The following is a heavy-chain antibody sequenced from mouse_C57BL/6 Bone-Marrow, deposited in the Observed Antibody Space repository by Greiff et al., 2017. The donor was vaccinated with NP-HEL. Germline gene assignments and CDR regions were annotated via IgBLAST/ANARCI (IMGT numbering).Heavy chain of an antibody. D-gene: IGHD1-1*01. CDR3: ARNITTVVGDY. Sequence: QVQLQQPGAELVRPGTSVKLSCKASGYTFTSYWMHWVKQRPGQGLEWIGVIDPSDSYTNYKQKFKGKATLTVDTSSSTAYMQLSSLTSEDSAVYYCARNITTVVGDYWGQGTTLTVSS. CDR1: GYTFTSYW. CDR2: IDPSDSYT. V-gene: IGHV1-59*01. J-gene: IGHJ2*01.